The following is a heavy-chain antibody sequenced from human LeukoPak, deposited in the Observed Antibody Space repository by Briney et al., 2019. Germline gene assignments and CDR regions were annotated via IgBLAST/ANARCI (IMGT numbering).Heavy chain of an antibody. Sequence: PSETLSLTCGVYGGSLNCYYCSCIRQPPGKGLEWIGEISHSGSTNYSPSLKGRVTISLDTSKNQVSLNLNSMTASDTAVYYCTRRGRSSGPFQHWGQGTLVTVSS. J-gene: IGHJ1*01. CDR2: ISHSGST. CDR3: TRRGRSSGPFQH. V-gene: IGHV4-34*01. CDR1: GGSLNCYY. D-gene: IGHD6-19*01.